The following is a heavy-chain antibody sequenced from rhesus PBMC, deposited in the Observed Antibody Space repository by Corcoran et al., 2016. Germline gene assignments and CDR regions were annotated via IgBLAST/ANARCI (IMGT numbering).Heavy chain of an antibody. CDR2: ITYSGST. D-gene: IGHD3-28*01. CDR1: GGSISSGYYY. Sequence: QVQLQESGPGLVKPSETLSLTCAVSGGSISSGYYYWSWIRKPPGKGLEWIGYITYSGSTSYHPSLESRVPISRDTSKTQFALKLSSVPAADTAVYYCASPSGYYTYAFDFWGQGLRVTVSS. CDR3: ASPSGYYTYAFDF. V-gene: IGHV4-122*02. J-gene: IGHJ3*01.